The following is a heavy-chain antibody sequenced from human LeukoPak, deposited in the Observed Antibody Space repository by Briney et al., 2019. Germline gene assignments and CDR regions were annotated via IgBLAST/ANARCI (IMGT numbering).Heavy chain of an antibody. V-gene: IGHV1-69*05. CDR3: ARHPNYDFWSGYFPR. D-gene: IGHD3-3*01. Sequence: GASVKVSCKASGGTFSSYAISWVRQAPGQGLEWMGRIIPIFGTANYAQKFQGRVTITTDESTSTAYMELSSLRSEDTAVYYCARHPNYDFWSGYFPRWGQGTLVTVSS. CDR1: GGTFSSYA. J-gene: IGHJ4*02. CDR2: IIPIFGTA.